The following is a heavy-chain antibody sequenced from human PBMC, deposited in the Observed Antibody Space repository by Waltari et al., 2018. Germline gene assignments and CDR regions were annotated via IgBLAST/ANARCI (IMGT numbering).Heavy chain of an antibody. Sequence: QVQLQESGPGLVKPSQTLSLTCTVSGGSISSGGYYWSWIRQHPGKGLEWIGYIYYSGSTYYNPSLKSRVTISVDTSKNQFSLKLSSVTAADTAVYYCARVRGQFYSSSWWYYYFDYWGQGTLVTVSS. CDR2: IYYSGST. CDR3: ARVRGQFYSSSWWYYYFDY. CDR1: GGSISSGGYY. V-gene: IGHV4-31*03. J-gene: IGHJ4*02. D-gene: IGHD6-13*01.